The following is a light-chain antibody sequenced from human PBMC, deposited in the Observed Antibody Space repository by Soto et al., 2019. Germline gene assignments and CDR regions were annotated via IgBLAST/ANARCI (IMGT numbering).Light chain of an antibody. V-gene: IGLV2-8*01. CDR3: AAWDDSLSGVV. CDR2: DVN. J-gene: IGLJ2*01. Sequence: QSVLTQPPSASGSPGQSVTISCTGTSSDVGGYNYVSWYRQHPGKAPQLIIYDVNKRPSGVPDRFSGSKSGNTASLTVSGLQAEDEADYFCAAWDDSLSGVVFGGGTKLTVL. CDR1: SSDVGGYNY.